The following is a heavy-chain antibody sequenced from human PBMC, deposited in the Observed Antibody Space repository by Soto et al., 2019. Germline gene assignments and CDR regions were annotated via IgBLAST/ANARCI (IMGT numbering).Heavy chain of an antibody. CDR2: IKQDGSEK. CDR1: GFTFSSYW. D-gene: IGHD3-22*01. V-gene: IGHV3-7*03. Sequence: GGSLRLSCAASGFTFSSYWMSWVRQAPGKGLEWVANIKQDGSEKYYVDSVKGRFTISRDNAKNSLYLQMNSLRAEDTAVYYCARDGTYYYDSSGYLWGQGTLVTVPQ. CDR3: ARDGTYYYDSSGYL. J-gene: IGHJ4*02.